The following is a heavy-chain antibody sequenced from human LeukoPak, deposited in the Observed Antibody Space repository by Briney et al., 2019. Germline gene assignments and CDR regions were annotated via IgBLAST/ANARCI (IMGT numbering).Heavy chain of an antibody. V-gene: IGHV4-39*01. CDR2: IYYSGST. CDR3: ARPGIAAPPDDY. Sequence: PSETLSLTCTVSGGSISSYYWGWIRQPPGKGLEWIGSIYYSGSTYYNPSLKSRVTISVDTSKNQFSLKLSSVTAADTAVYYCARPGIAAPPDDYWGQGTLVTVSS. D-gene: IGHD6-6*01. CDR1: GGSISSYY. J-gene: IGHJ4*02.